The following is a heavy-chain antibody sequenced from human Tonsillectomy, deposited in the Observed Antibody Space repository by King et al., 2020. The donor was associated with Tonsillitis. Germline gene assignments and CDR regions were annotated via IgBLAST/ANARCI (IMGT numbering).Heavy chain of an antibody. D-gene: IGHD3-10*01. CDR1: GYTFTSYG. Sequence: VKRVESGAEVKKPGASVKVSCKASGYTFTSYGISWVRQAPGQGLEWMGRISAYNGNTNYAQNLQGRVTMTTDTSTSTAYMELRSLRSDDTAVYYCARQYYYASGSYSDFDYWGQGTLVTVSS. V-gene: IGHV1-18*01. CDR2: ISAYNGNT. CDR3: ARQYYYASGSYSDFDY. J-gene: IGHJ4*02.